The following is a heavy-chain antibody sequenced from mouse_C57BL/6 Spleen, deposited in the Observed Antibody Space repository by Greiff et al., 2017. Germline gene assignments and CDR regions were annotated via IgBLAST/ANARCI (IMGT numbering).Heavy chain of an antibody. V-gene: IGHV1-4*01. J-gene: IGHJ1*03. CDR3: ARSDGYYWYFDV. Sequence: VKLVESGAELARPGASVKMSCKASGYTFTSYTMHWVKQRPGQGLEWIGYINPSSGYTKYNQKFKDKATLTADKSSSTAYMQLSSLTSEDSAVYYCARSDGYYWYFDVWGTGTTVTVSS. CDR1: GYTFTSYT. D-gene: IGHD2-3*01. CDR2: INPSSGYT.